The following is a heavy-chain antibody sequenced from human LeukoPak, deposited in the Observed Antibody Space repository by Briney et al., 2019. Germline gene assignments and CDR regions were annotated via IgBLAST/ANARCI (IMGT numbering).Heavy chain of an antibody. CDR3: ASTLGSSSWYVY. Sequence: GESLKISCSGSGYSFTTYWIGWVRQMPGKGLEWMGIIYPGDSDTRYNPSFQGQVTISADKSFSTAYLQWSSLKASDTAMYYCASTLGSSSWYVYWGQGTLVTVSS. CDR2: IYPGDSDT. V-gene: IGHV5-51*01. J-gene: IGHJ4*02. D-gene: IGHD6-13*01. CDR1: GYSFTTYW.